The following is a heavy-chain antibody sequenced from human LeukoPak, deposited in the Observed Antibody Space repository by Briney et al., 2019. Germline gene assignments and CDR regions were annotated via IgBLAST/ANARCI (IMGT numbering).Heavy chain of an antibody. CDR2: IDPSGGST. V-gene: IGHV1-46*02. CDR1: AYTFNSYL. CDR3: ARDLGLRGVTNWFDP. J-gene: IGHJ5*02. D-gene: IGHD3-10*01. Sequence: ASVKVSCKASAYTFNSYLLHWVRQAPGRGLEWMGMIDPSGGSTDYAQKFQGRVIMTRDTSTTTVYMELSSLRSEDTAVYYCARDLGLRGVTNWFDPWGQGTLVIVSS.